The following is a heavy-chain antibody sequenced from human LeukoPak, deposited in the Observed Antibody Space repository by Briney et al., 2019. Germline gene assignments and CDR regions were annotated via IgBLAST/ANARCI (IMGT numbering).Heavy chain of an antibody. J-gene: IGHJ6*02. Sequence: ASVKVSCKASGYTSTSYDINWVRQATGQGLEWMGWMNPNSGNTGYAQKFQGRVTMTRNTSISTAYMELSSLRSEDTAVYYCARSEGCSSTSCYNYSGMDVWGQGTTVTVSS. D-gene: IGHD2-2*02. CDR3: ARSEGCSSTSCYNYSGMDV. V-gene: IGHV1-8*01. CDR2: MNPNSGNT. CDR1: GYTSTSYD.